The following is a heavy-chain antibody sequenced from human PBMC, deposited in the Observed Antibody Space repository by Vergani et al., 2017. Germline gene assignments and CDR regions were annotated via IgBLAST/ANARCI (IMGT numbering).Heavy chain of an antibody. J-gene: IGHJ5*02. CDR3: ARLPIVGRTA. CDR1: GYVFTGNY. D-gene: IGHD1-26*01. Sequence: QVQLVQSGAEVKKPGASVKIFCQASGYVFTGNYIHWVRQASGQALEWMGWINPNSGGTKYAQSFQDKITVTSDTSSRTVFMELRRLTSDDTAIYFCARLPIVGRTAWGQGTRVIVSS. CDR2: INPNSGGT. V-gene: IGHV1-2*02.